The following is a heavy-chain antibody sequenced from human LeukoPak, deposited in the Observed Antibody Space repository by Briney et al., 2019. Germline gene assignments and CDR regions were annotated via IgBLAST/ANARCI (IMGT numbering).Heavy chain of an antibody. J-gene: IGHJ4*02. CDR3: ARARYYGSGSYYNEPKSYYFDY. CDR2: INSDGSST. D-gene: IGHD3-10*01. CDR1: GFTFSSYW. V-gene: IGHV3-74*01. Sequence: GGSLRLSCAASGFTFSSYWMHWVRQAPGKGLVWVSRINSDGSSTSYADSVKGRFTISRDNARNSLYLQMTSLRVEDTAIYYCARARYYGSGSYYNEPKSYYFDYWGQGTLVTVSS.